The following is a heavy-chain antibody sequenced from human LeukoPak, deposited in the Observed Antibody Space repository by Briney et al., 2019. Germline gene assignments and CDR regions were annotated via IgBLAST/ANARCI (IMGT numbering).Heavy chain of an antibody. CDR1: GFTFSSYA. CDR2: ISGSGGST. J-gene: IGHJ4*02. V-gene: IGHV3-23*01. D-gene: IGHD3-22*01. CDR3: AKDRRGTMIVVVLYYFDY. Sequence: GGSLRLSCAASGFTFSSYAMNWVRRAPGKGLEWVSAISGSGGSTYYADSVKGRFTISRDNSKNTLYLQMNSLRAEDTAVYYCAKDRRGTMIVVVLYYFDYWGQGTLVTVSS.